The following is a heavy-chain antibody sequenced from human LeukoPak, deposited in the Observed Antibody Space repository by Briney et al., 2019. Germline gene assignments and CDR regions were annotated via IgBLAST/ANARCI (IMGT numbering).Heavy chain of an antibody. Sequence: ASVKVSCKASGYTFTSYDINWVRQATGQGLEWMGWMNPNSGNTGYAQKFQGRVTMTRNTSISTAYMELSSLRSEDTAVYYCARAPIGSGSYYYWGQGTLVTVSS. V-gene: IGHV1-8*01. CDR1: GYTFTSYD. J-gene: IGHJ4*02. CDR2: MNPNSGNT. CDR3: ARAPIGSGSYYY. D-gene: IGHD3-10*01.